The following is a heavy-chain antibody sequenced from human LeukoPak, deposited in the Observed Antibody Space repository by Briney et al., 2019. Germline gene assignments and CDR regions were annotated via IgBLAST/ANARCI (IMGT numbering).Heavy chain of an antibody. Sequence: GRSLRLSCAASGFTFSSYGMHWVRQAPGKGLEWVAVISYDGSNKYYADSVKGRFTISRDNSKNTLYLQMNSLRAEDTAVYYCAKHTYYYDSSGDYWGQGTLVTVSS. CDR1: GFTFSSYG. J-gene: IGHJ4*02. D-gene: IGHD3-22*01. CDR2: ISYDGSNK. V-gene: IGHV3-30*18. CDR3: AKHTYYYDSSGDY.